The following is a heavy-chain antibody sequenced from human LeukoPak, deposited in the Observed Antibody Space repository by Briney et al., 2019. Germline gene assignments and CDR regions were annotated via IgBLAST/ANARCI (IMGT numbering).Heavy chain of an antibody. J-gene: IGHJ4*02. V-gene: IGHV4-59*01. Sequence: SETLSLTCTVSGGSISSYYWSWIRQPPGKGLEWIGYIYYSGSTNYNPSLKSRVTISVDTSKNQFSLKLSSVTAADTAVYYCARAPAYRSSTSCYAGGIDYWGQGTLVTVSS. CDR1: GGSISSYY. D-gene: IGHD2-2*01. CDR2: IYYSGST. CDR3: ARAPAYRSSTSCYAGGIDY.